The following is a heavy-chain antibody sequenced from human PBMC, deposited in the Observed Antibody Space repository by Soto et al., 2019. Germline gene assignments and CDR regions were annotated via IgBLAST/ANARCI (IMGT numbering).Heavy chain of an antibody. J-gene: IGHJ4*02. CDR3: ATQFDLGGLEDY. D-gene: IGHD1-1*01. V-gene: IGHV3-30*03. CDR2: ISHDGNSK. CDR1: GFTFSDHG. Sequence: PGGSLRLSCAASGFTFSDHGIHWVRQAPGKGLEWVAVISHDGNSKYYGDSVKGRFTVSRDNSNNMAYLQMNSLRLEDTAMYYCATQFDLGGLEDYWGQGTLVTVSS.